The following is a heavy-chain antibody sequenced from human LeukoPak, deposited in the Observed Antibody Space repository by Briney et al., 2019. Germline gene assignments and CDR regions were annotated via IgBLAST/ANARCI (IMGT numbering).Heavy chain of an antibody. Sequence: ASVKVSCKASGYTFTGYYMHWVRQAPGQGLEWMGWINPNSGGTNYAQKFQGGVTMTRDTSISTAYMELSRLRSDDTAVYYCARGLTIFDPNWFDPWGQGTLVTVSS. CDR1: GYTFTGYY. J-gene: IGHJ5*02. CDR3: ARGLTIFDPNWFDP. D-gene: IGHD3-3*01. V-gene: IGHV1-2*02. CDR2: INPNSGGT.